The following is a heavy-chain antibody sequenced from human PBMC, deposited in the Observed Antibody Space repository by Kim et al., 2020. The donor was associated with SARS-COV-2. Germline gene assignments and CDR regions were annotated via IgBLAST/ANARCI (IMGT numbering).Heavy chain of an antibody. V-gene: IGHV3-49*04. CDR2: IRSKAYGGTT. CDR3: TSLDFWSGYFDY. CDR1: GFTFGDYA. Sequence: GGSLRLSCTASGFTFGDYAMSWVRQAPGKGLEWVGFIRSKAYGGTTEYAASVKGRFTISRDDSKSIAYLQMNSLKTEDTAVYYCTSLDFWSGYFDYWGQGTLVTVSS. J-gene: IGHJ4*02. D-gene: IGHD3-3*01.